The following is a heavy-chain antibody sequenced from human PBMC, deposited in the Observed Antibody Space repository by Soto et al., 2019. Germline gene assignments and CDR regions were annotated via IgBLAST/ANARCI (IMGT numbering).Heavy chain of an antibody. CDR1: GVTFISYA. V-gene: IGHV1-69*06. D-gene: IGHD3-9*01. J-gene: IGHJ4*02. CDR2: SIPVFGKA. CDR3: ARGRVTKYLTAFEY. Sequence: QVQLVQSGAEVKKPGSSVKLSCKVSGVTFISYAISWVRQAPGRGLEWMGGSIPVFGKANYTQQFQGRVTITEEKSTSKAYMELRSLGSEYYAVYYCARGRVTKYLTAFEYWGQGTLVTVSS.